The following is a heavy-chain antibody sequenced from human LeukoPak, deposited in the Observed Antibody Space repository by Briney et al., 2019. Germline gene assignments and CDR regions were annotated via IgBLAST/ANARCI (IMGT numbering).Heavy chain of an antibody. Sequence: GESLKISCKSSGYSFTTYWIGWVRQMPGKGLEWMGIIYPGDSDTRYSPSFQGQVTISADKSISTAYLQWSSLKASDTAIYYCARRLFRGSYPSFDYWGQGTLVTVSS. CDR3: ARRLFRGSYPSFDY. D-gene: IGHD1-26*01. V-gene: IGHV5-51*01. J-gene: IGHJ4*02. CDR2: IYPGDSDT. CDR1: GYSFTTYW.